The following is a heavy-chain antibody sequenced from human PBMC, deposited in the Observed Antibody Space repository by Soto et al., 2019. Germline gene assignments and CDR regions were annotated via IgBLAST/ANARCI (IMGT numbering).Heavy chain of an antibody. Sequence: QVQLVQSGAEVKKPGASVKVSCKASGYTFTGYYMHWVRKAPGQGLEWMGWINPNSGGTNYAQKFQGRLTMTRDTSISTAYMELSRLRSDDTAVYYCARKICDYASLYYCMDVWGQGTTVTVSS. D-gene: IGHD4-17*01. CDR3: ARKICDYASLYYCMDV. CDR1: GYTFTGYY. J-gene: IGHJ6*02. CDR2: INPNSGGT. V-gene: IGHV1-2*02.